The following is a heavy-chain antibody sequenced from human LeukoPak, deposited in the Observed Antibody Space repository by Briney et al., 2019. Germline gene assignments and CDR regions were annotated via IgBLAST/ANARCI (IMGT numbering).Heavy chain of an antibody. CDR1: GYTFTSYG. CDR3: ARDRGSGWFVY. CDR2: ISAYNGNT. J-gene: IGHJ4*02. V-gene: IGHV1-18*01. D-gene: IGHD6-19*01. Sequence: ASVKVSCKAPGYTFTSYGISWVRQAPGQGLEWMGWISAYNGNTNYAQKLQGRVTMTTDTSTNTGYMELRSLRSDDTAVYYCARDRGSGWFVYWGQGTLVTVSS.